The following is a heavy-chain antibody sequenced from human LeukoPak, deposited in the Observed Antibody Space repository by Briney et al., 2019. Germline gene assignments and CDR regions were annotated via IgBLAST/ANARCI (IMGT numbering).Heavy chain of an antibody. V-gene: IGHV3-7*02. Sequence: QPGGSPRLSCAASGFTINSYWMSWVRQPPGKGLEWVGSIEKDGSDKYYVDSVKGRFTISRDNSKNTLYLQMGSLRAEDMAVYYCARGAVGAALTPYFDYWGQGTLVTVSS. CDR2: IEKDGSDK. CDR1: GFTINSYW. D-gene: IGHD1-26*01. J-gene: IGHJ4*02. CDR3: ARGAVGAALTPYFDY.